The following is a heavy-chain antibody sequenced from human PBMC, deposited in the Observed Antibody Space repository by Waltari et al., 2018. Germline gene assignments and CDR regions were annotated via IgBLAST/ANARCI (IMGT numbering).Heavy chain of an antibody. CDR3: ARFVEGYCSGGSCYYFDY. J-gene: IGHJ4*02. CDR2: IYYSGST. Sequence: QVQLQESGPGLVKPSETLSLTCTVSGGSISSHYWSWIRQPPGKGLEWIGYIYYSGSTNDNPSLKSRVTISVDTSKNQFSLKLSSVTAADTAVYYCARFVEGYCSGGSCYYFDYWGQGTLVTVSS. CDR1: GGSISSHY. D-gene: IGHD2-15*01. V-gene: IGHV4-59*11.